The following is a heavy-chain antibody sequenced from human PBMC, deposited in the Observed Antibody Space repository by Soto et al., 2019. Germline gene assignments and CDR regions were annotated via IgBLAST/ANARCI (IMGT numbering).Heavy chain of an antibody. CDR3: AKEEGYCSSTSCPGWSNWFDP. V-gene: IGHV3-9*01. CDR1: GFTFDDYA. D-gene: IGHD2-2*01. Sequence: EVQLVESGGGLVQPGRSLRLSCSASGFTFDDYAMHWVRQAPGKGLEWVSGISWNSGSIGYAYSVKGRFTISRDNAKNSLYLQMNSLRAEDTALYYFAKEEGYCSSTSCPGWSNWFDPWGQGTLVTVSS. J-gene: IGHJ5*02. CDR2: ISWNSGSI.